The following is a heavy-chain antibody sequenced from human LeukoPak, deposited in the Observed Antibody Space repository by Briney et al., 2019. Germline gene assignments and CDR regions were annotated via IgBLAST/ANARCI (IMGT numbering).Heavy chain of an antibody. CDR3: ARASYDILTGYKTDDY. Sequence: GASVKVSCKASGYTFTSCGISWVRQAAGQGLEWMGWISAYNGNTNYAQKLQGRVTMTTDTSTSTAYMELRSLRSDDTAVYYCARASYDILTGYKTDDYWGQGTLVTVSS. J-gene: IGHJ4*02. V-gene: IGHV1-18*01. D-gene: IGHD3-9*01. CDR1: GYTFTSCG. CDR2: ISAYNGNT.